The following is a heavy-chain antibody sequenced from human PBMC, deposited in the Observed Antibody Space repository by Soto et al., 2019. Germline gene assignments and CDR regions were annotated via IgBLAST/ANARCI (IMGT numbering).Heavy chain of an antibody. Sequence: QVQLVESGGGVVQPGRSLRLSCAASGFTFSSYAMHWVRQAPGKGLEWVAVISYDGSNKYYADSVKGRFTIYRDNSKNTLYRQMNSLRAEDTAVYYCAGGRATVSRGWFDPWGQGTLVTVSS. D-gene: IGHD4-17*01. CDR3: AGGRATVSRGWFDP. J-gene: IGHJ5*02. CDR2: ISYDGSNK. CDR1: GFTFSSYA. V-gene: IGHV3-30-3*01.